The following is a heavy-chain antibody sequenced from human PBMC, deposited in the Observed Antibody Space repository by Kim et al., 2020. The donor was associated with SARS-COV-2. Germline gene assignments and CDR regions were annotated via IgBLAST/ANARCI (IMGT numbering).Heavy chain of an antibody. CDR2: ISGSGGST. J-gene: IGHJ4*02. CDR1: GFTFSSYA. V-gene: IGHV3-23*01. D-gene: IGHD2-21*02. CDR3: AKNQRLPYNPVVVTATDY. Sequence: GGSLRLSCAASGFTFSSYAMSWVRQAPGKGLEWVSAISGSGGSTYYADSVKGRFTISRDNSKNTLYLQMNSLRAEDTAVYYCAKNQRLPYNPVVVTATDYWGQGTLVTVSS.